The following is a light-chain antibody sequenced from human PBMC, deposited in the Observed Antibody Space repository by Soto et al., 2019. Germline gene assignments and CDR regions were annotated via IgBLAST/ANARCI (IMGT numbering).Light chain of an antibody. CDR1: QSVSSSC. CDR2: GAS. J-gene: IGKJ1*01. CDR3: QQYGSSPSWT. V-gene: IGKV3-20*01. Sequence: ESGFTQSPGTLSLSPGERSTLSCRASQSVSSSCLAWNRQKHGHAPRLLNYGASSSDTAIPERFSGRGWGTNFSLTISRLEPEDFSVYYCQQYGSSPSWTFGQGTKVDIK.